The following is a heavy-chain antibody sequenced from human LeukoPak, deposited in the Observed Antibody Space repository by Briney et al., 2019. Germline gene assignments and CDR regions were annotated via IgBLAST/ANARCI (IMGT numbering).Heavy chain of an antibody. D-gene: IGHD2-2*02. CDR3: ARGRIGGYCSSTSCYTGYYFDY. CDR1: GFTFSSYS. V-gene: IGHV3-21*01. Sequence: GGSLRLSCAASGFTFSSYSMNGVRQAPGKGLEWVSSISSSSSYIYYADSVKGRFTISRDNAKNSLYLQMNSLRAEDTAVYYCARGRIGGYCSSTSCYTGYYFDYWGQGTLVTVSS. CDR2: ISSSSSYI. J-gene: IGHJ4*02.